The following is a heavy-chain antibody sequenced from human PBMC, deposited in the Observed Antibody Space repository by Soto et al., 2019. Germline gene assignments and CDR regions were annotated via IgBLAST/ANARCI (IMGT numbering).Heavy chain of an antibody. J-gene: IGHJ6*02. CDR2: FDPEDGET. CDR1: GYTLTELS. D-gene: IGHD3-10*01. Sequence: ASVKVSCKVSGYTLTELSMHRVRQAPGKGLEWMGGFDPEDGETIYAQKFQGRVTMTEDTSTDTAYMELSSLRSEDTAVYYCATDRGPSMVRGVITTDYGMDVWGQGTTVTVSS. CDR3: ATDRGPSMVRGVITTDYGMDV. V-gene: IGHV1-24*01.